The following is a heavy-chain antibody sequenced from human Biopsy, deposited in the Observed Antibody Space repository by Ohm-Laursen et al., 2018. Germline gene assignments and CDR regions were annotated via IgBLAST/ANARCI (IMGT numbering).Heavy chain of an antibody. V-gene: IGHV3-23*01. CDR3: ARPNLREWELHNAFDI. CDR1: GFTFSDYY. D-gene: IGHD1-26*01. J-gene: IGHJ3*02. CDR2: ISGSGATP. Sequence: GSLRLSCAASGFTFSDYYMNWIRQAPGKGLEWLSTISGSGATPYYADSVKGRFTISRDNSKNTLYLQMNSLRAEDTAVYYCARPNLREWELHNAFDIWGQGTMVTVSS.